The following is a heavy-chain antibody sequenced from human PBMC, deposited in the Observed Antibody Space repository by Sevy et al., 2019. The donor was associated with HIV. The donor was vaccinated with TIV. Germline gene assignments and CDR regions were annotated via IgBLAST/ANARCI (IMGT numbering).Heavy chain of an antibody. V-gene: IGHV1-2*02. CDR1: GYTFTGYY. CDR3: ARAGLRGYCSSTSCYIDP. CDR2: INPNSGGT. D-gene: IGHD2-2*03. J-gene: IGHJ5*02. Sequence: ASVKVSCKASGYTFTGYYMHWVRQAPGQGLEWMGWINPNSGGTNYAQKFQGRVTMTRDTSIRTAYMELSRLRSDDTAVYYCARAGLRGYCSSTSCYIDPWGQGTLVTVSS.